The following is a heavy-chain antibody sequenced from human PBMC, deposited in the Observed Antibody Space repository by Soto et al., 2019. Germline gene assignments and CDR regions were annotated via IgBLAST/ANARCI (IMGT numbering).Heavy chain of an antibody. CDR1: GFTFSSYW. CDR2: IKQDGSEK. D-gene: IGHD3-10*01. CDR3: ARDWGLWFGESSEYYYGMDV. V-gene: IGHV3-7*04. Sequence: PGGSLRLSCAASGFTFSSYWMSWVRQAPGKGLEWVANIKQDGSEKYYVDSVKGRFTISRDNAKNSLYLQMNSLRAEDTAVYYCARDWGLWFGESSEYYYGMDVWGQGTTVTVSS. J-gene: IGHJ6*02.